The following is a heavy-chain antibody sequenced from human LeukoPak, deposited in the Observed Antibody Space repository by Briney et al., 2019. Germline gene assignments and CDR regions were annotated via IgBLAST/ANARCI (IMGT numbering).Heavy chain of an antibody. CDR1: GFTFSSYD. Sequence: PGGSLRLSCAASGFTFSSYDMFWVRQAPGKGLEWVTFIQYDGTQKYYVDSVKGRFTISRDNSKNTLYLQMDSLRADDTAVYYCATHSIGYKDDAFDIWGQGTMVTVSS. D-gene: IGHD3-22*01. CDR3: ATHSIGYKDDAFDI. V-gene: IGHV3-30*02. CDR2: IQYDGTQK. J-gene: IGHJ3*02.